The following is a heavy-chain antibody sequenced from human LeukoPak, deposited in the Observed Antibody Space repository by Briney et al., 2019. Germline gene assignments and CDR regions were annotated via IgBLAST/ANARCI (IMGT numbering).Heavy chain of an antibody. V-gene: IGHV1-2*02. Sequence: ASVKVSCKASGYTFTGYYMHWVRQAPGQGREWMGWINPNSGGTNYAQKFQGRVTMTRDTSISTAYMELSRLRSDDTAVYYCARGTYCSGGSCYSVYFDYWGQGTLVTVSS. CDR3: ARGTYCSGGSCYSVYFDY. CDR1: GYTFTGYY. J-gene: IGHJ4*02. CDR2: INPNSGGT. D-gene: IGHD2-15*01.